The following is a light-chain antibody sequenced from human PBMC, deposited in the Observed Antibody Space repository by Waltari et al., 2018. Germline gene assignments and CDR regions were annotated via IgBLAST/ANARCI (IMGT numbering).Light chain of an antibody. V-gene: IGKV1-33*01. Sequence: DIQMTQSPSSLSASVGDRVTITCQASQDISNYLNWYQQKPGKAPKLLIYDASNLETGVPSRFSGSGSGTDFTFTISSLQPEDIATYYCQQYDKSPDTFGGGTKVEIK. CDR3: QQYDKSPDT. CDR2: DAS. J-gene: IGKJ4*01. CDR1: QDISNY.